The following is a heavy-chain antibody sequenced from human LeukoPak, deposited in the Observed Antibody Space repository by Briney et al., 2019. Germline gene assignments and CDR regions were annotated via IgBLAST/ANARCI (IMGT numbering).Heavy chain of an antibody. Sequence: PSETLSLTCSVSSGSISNYYWNWIRQPAGKGLEWIGHVYSSGTTNYNPSLNSRITMSLDTSRNQFFLNLSSVTAADTAVYYFALRTPQHGWFDHWGQGTLVTVSS. CDR3: ALRTPQHGWFDH. D-gene: IGHD4-17*01. CDR2: VYSSGTT. J-gene: IGHJ5*02. CDR1: SGSISNYY. V-gene: IGHV4-4*07.